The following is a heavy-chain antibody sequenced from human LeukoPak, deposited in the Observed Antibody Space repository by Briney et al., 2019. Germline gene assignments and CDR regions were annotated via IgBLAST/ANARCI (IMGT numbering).Heavy chain of an antibody. CDR2: ISGSGGST. Sequence: GGSLRLSCAASGFTFSSYAMSWVRQAPGKGLEWVSAISGSGGSTYYADSVKGRFTISRDNSKNTLYLQMNSLRAEDTAVYYCAKGSYYDILTGYYNYWGQGTLVTVSS. V-gene: IGHV3-23*01. CDR1: GFTFSSYA. J-gene: IGHJ4*02. D-gene: IGHD3-9*01. CDR3: AKGSYYDILTGYYNY.